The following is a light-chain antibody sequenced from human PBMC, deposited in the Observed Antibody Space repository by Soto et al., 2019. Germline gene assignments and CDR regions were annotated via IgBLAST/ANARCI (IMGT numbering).Light chain of an antibody. CDR2: KAS. J-gene: IGKJ1*01. Sequence: DIQRPHYPYTLSGSVGDRFTITCQASQTISNWLAWYQQKPGKAPKLLIYKASNLKSGVPSRFSGSGSGTEFTLTISSLQPDDIATYYCQQYNSYSAAFGQGTRV. CDR1: QTISNW. CDR3: QQYNSYSAA. V-gene: IGKV1-5*03.